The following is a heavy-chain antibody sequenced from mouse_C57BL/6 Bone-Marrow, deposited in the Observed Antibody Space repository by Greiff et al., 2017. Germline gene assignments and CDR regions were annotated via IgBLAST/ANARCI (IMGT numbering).Heavy chain of an antibody. CDR1: GYTFTSYD. V-gene: IGHV1-85*01. D-gene: IGHD1-1*01. J-gene: IGHJ1*03. CDR2: ISPRDGST. Sequence: VKLMESGPELVKPGASVKLSCKASGYTFTSYDINWVKQRPGQGLVWIGWISPRDGSTKYNEKFKGKATFTVAPSSSTAYMELHSLTSEDSAVYFCARDYGSSYWYFDVWGTGTTVTGSS. CDR3: ARDYGSSYWYFDV.